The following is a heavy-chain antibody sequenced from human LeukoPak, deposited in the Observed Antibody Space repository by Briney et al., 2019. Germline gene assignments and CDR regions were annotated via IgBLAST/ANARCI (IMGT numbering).Heavy chain of an antibody. Sequence: SETLSLTCTVSGGSISSSSYYWGWIRQPPGKGLEWIGSIYYSGSTYYNPSLKSRFTISVDTSKNQFSLKLSSVTAADTAVYYCAGGLGITFGGVIALNWFDPWGQGTLVTVSS. CDR1: GGSISSSSYY. CDR2: IYYSGST. V-gene: IGHV4-39*01. D-gene: IGHD3-16*02. CDR3: AGGLGITFGGVIALNWFDP. J-gene: IGHJ5*02.